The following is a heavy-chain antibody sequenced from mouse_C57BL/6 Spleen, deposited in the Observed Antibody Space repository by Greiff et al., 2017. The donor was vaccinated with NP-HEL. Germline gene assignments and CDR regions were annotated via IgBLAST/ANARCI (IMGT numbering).Heavy chain of an antibody. D-gene: IGHD1-1*01. J-gene: IGHJ1*03. CDR2: INPNNGGT. CDR1: GYTFTDYN. Sequence: EVQLQQSGPELVKPGASVKIPCKASGYTFTDYNMDWVKQSHGKSLEWIGDINPNNGGTIYNQKFKGKATLTVDKSSSTAYMELRSLTSEDSAVYYCARGGWDYASSYWYYDVWGTGTTVTVSS. V-gene: IGHV1-18*01. CDR3: ARGGWDYASSYWYYDV.